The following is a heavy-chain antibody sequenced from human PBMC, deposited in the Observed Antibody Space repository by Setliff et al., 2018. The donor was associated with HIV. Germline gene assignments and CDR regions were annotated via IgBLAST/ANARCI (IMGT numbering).Heavy chain of an antibody. CDR3: ASGREAVAGALHFDY. CDR1: GGSISSYY. D-gene: IGHD6-19*01. CDR2: IYYSGST. Sequence: SETLSLTCTVSGGSISSYYWSWIRQPPGKGLEWMGYIYYSGSTDYNPALKRRVTISLDTSKNQFSLKLSSVTAADTAVYYCASGREAVAGALHFDYWGQGPLVTVSS. J-gene: IGHJ4*02. V-gene: IGHV4-59*01.